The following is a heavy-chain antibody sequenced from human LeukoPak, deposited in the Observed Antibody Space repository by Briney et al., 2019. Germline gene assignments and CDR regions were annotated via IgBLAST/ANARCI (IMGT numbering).Heavy chain of an antibody. CDR1: GFTIDDYS. Sequence: GGSLRLSCAAAGFTIDDYSMSWVRQAPGKGLEWGFVINWNGGSTGYADSVKGRFTIARDNAKNSLYLQMNSLRAEDTALYHCARGIDGRYFAQTAGGWNWFDPWGQGTLVTVSS. CDR2: INWNGGST. J-gene: IGHJ5*02. V-gene: IGHV3-20*01. CDR3: ARGIDGRYFAQTAGGWNWFDP. D-gene: IGHD3-9*01.